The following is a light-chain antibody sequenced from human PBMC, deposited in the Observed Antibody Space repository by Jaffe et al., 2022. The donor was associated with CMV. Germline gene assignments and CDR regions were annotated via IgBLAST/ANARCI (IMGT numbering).Light chain of an antibody. CDR2: QDS. J-gene: IGLJ2*01. CDR1: KLGDKY. V-gene: IGLV3-1*01. CDR3: QAWDSSLPHVV. Sequence: SYELTQPPSVSVSPGQTASITCSGDKLGDKYACWYQQKPGQSPVLVIYQDSKRPSGIPERFSGSNSGNTATLTISGTQAMDEADYYCQAWDSSLPHVVFGGGTKLTVL.